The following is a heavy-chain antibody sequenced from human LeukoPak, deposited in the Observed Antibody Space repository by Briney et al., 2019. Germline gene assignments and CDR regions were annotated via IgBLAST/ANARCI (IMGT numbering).Heavy chain of an antibody. CDR1: GGSFSGYY. J-gene: IGHJ4*02. CDR3: ARSYDFWSGYSFDY. D-gene: IGHD3-3*01. V-gene: IGHV4-34*01. CDR2: INHSGST. Sequence: SETLSLTCAVYGGSFSGYYWSWIRQPPGKGLEWIGEINHSGSTNHNPSLKSRVTISVDTSKNQFSLKLSSVTAADTAVYYCARSYDFWSGYSFDYWGQGTLVTVSS.